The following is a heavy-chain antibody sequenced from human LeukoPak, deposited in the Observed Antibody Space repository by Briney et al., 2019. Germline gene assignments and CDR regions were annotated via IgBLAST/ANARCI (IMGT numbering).Heavy chain of an antibody. CDR3: ARDGSHGYSDSYYGY. J-gene: IGHJ4*02. CDR2: IYTSGNN. Sequence: PSETLSLTCTVSGDSISNYYWSWIRQPAGKGLEWIGHIYTSGNNNYTPSLKSRVTMSVDTSKNQFSLKLSSVTAADTAVYYCARDGSHGYSDSYYGYWGQGTLVTVSS. D-gene: IGHD6-13*01. CDR1: GDSISNYY. V-gene: IGHV4-4*07.